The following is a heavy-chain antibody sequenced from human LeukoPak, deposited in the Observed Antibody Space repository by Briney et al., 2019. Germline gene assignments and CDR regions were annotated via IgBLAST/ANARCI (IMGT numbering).Heavy chain of an antibody. V-gene: IGHV4-59*08. CDR2: IQNSALYRATI. D-gene: IGHD2/OR15-2a*01. CDR1: VGSIGSFY. Sequence: SETLSLTCAVSVGSIGSFYWTWIRQPPGKGLEWIGYIQNSALYRATIKSSPSLQSRVSLSIDTSKKQVSLTVNSVTAADTALYYCARLTSTFYHSMDVWGPGTAVTVSS. CDR3: ARLTSTFYHSMDV. J-gene: IGHJ6*02.